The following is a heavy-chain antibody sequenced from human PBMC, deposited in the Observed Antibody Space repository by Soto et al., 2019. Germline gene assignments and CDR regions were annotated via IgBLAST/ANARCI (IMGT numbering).Heavy chain of an antibody. Sequence: SETLSLTCTVSGGSISRGGYYWSWIRQHPGKGLEWIGYIYYSGSTYYNPSLKSRVTISVDTSKNQFSLKLSSVTAADTAVYYCARGYDILAGYYSFDDWGQGTLGTVSS. CDR3: ARGYDILAGYYSFDD. CDR1: GGSISRGGYY. D-gene: IGHD3-9*01. J-gene: IGHJ4*02. CDR2: IYYSGST. V-gene: IGHV4-31*03.